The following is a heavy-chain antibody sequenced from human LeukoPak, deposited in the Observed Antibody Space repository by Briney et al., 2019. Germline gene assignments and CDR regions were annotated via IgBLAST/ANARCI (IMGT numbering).Heavy chain of an antibody. D-gene: IGHD3-3*01. CDR1: GYHFPDYY. J-gene: IGHJ4*02. V-gene: IGHV1-2*02. CDR3: ARKSSKTFFD. CDR2: INPNSGGT. Sequence: ASVKLSCKASGYHFPDYYIHWLRQAPGQGLQWMGRINPNSGGTDYAQKLQGRVTMTRDTSITTVYTELSSLRSDDTAFFYCARKSSKTFFDWGQGTLVTVSS.